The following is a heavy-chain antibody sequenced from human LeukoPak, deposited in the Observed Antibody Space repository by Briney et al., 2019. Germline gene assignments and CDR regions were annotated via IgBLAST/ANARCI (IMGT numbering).Heavy chain of an antibody. D-gene: IGHD3-10*01. V-gene: IGHV4-34*01. CDR3: AGGAFGELLSYFDY. CDR1: GGSFSGYY. Sequence: SETLSLLCAVYGGSFSGYYWRWIRQPPGKGLEWSGEINHGGSTNYNPSLKRRVTISVDTSKNQFSLKLSSGTAADTAVYYCAGGAFGELLSYFDYWGQGTLVTVSS. CDR2: INHGGST. J-gene: IGHJ4*02.